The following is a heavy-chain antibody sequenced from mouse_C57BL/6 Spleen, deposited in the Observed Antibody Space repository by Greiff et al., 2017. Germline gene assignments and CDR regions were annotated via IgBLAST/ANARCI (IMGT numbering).Heavy chain of an antibody. CDR2: INPNNGGT. Sequence: VQLQQSGPELVKPGASVKISCKASGYTFTDYYMNWVKQSHGKSLEWIGDINPNNGGTSYNQKFKGKATLTVDKSSSTAYMELRSLTSEDSAVYYCARSDYYGSSYDAYWGQGTLVTVSA. CDR1: GYTFTDYY. V-gene: IGHV1-26*01. J-gene: IGHJ3*01. CDR3: ARSDYYGSSYDAY. D-gene: IGHD1-1*01.